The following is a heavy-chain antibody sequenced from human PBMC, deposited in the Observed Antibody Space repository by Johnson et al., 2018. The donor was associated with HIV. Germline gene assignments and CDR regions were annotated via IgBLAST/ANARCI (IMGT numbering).Heavy chain of an antibody. J-gene: IGHJ3*02. Sequence: VQLVESGGGVVQPGRSLRLSCAASGFTFSSYGMHWVRQAPGKGLEWVAVISYDGSNKYYVDSVKGRFTISRDNSKNTLYLQMNSLRAEDTAVYYCAKEAGGSGSYSDAFDIWGQGTMVTVSS. V-gene: IGHV3-30*18. CDR2: ISYDGSNK. CDR1: GFTFSSYG. D-gene: IGHD1-26*01. CDR3: AKEAGGSGSYSDAFDI.